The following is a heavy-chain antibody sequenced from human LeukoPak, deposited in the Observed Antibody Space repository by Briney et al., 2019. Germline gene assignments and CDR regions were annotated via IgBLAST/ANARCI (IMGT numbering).Heavy chain of an antibody. CDR1: GGSFSGYY. CDR2: INHSGST. CDR3: ARGPRTNYDFWSGYYFGLDY. V-gene: IGHV4-34*01. Sequence: SETLSLTCAVYGGSFSGYYWSRLRQPPGKGLEWIGEINHSGSTNYNPSLKSRVTISVDTSKNQFTLKLSSVTAADTAVYYCARGPRTNYDFWSGYYFGLDYWGQGTLVTVSS. J-gene: IGHJ4*02. D-gene: IGHD3-3*01.